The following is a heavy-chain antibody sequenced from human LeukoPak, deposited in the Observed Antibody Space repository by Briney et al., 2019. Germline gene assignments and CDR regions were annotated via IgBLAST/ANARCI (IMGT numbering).Heavy chain of an antibody. J-gene: IGHJ4*02. CDR3: ARDRDYYDSSRYFPLDY. V-gene: IGHV1-2*02. D-gene: IGHD3-22*01. CDR2: INPNSGGT. CDR1: GYTFTGYY. Sequence: ASVKVSCKASGYTFTGYYMHWVRQAPGQGLEWMGWINPNSGGTNYAQKFQGRITMTTDTSITTAYMELSRLRSDDTAVYYCARDRDYYDSSRYFPLDYWGQGTLDTVS.